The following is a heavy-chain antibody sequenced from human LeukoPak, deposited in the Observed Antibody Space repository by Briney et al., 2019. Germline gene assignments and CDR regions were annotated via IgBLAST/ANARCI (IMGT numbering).Heavy chain of an antibody. CDR3: ARDWVAGVPFDAFDI. CDR2: IKEDGSEK. CDR1: GFTLSSYW. V-gene: IGHV3-7*03. Sequence: GGSLRLSCAASGFTLSSYWMSWARQAPGKGLEWVANIKEDGSEKYYVDSVKGRFTISRDNAQNSVYLHMNSLTAEDTALYYCARDWVAGVPFDAFDIWGQGTMVSVSS. D-gene: IGHD3-10*01. J-gene: IGHJ3*02.